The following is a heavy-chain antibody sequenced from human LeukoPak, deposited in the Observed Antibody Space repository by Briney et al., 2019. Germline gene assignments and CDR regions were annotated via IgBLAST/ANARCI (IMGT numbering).Heavy chain of an antibody. CDR3: AKDLGYCSSTSCYPGDY. J-gene: IGHJ4*02. CDR1: GYTFTSYD. D-gene: IGHD2-2*01. V-gene: IGHV1-8*03. CDR2: MNPNSGNT. Sequence: ASVKVSCKASGYTFTSYDINWVRQATGQGLEWMGWMNPNSGNTGYAQKFQGRVTITRNTSISTAYMELSSLRSEDTAVYYCAKDLGYCSSTSCYPGDYWGQGTLVTVSS.